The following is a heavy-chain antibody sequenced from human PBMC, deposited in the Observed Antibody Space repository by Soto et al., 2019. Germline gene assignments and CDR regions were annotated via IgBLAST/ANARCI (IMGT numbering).Heavy chain of an antibody. CDR1: GYSISSSNW. J-gene: IGHJ4*01. V-gene: IGHV4-28*01. CDR3: ARSMYYSDGSSYSPFDC. Sequence: PSETLSLTCAVSGYSISSSNWWGWIRQPPGKGLEWIGYIYYSGTTYYNPSLKSRVTMSVDTSKNQFSLKLTSVTAVDTAVYYCARSMYYSDGSSYSPFDCWGQGTLVTVSS. CDR2: IYYSGTT. D-gene: IGHD3-22*01.